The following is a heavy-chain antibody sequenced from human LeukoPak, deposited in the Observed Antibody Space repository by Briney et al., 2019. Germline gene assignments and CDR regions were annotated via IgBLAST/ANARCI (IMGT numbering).Heavy chain of an antibody. J-gene: IGHJ4*02. V-gene: IGHV1-2*02. CDR3: ARDPGSGYYTGEDY. D-gene: IGHD3-3*01. CDR1: GYTFTGYY. Sequence: ASVKVSCKASGYTFTGYYMHWVRQAPGQGLEWMGWINPNSGGTNYAQKFQGRVTMTRDTSISTAYMELSRLRSDDTAVYYCARDPGSGYYTGEDYWGQGTLVTVSS. CDR2: INPNSGGT.